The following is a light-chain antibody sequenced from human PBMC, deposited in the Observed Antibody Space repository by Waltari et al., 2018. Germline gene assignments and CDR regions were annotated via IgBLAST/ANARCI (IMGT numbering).Light chain of an antibody. CDR1: SSDLGSYNR. J-gene: IGLJ1*01. CDR2: EAN. CDR3: CSYAGTITPYV. V-gene: IGLV2-23*01. Sequence: QSALTKPASVSGSPGQSVTISCTATSSDLGSYNRVSWYQHHPGKAPKLMIYEANKRPSGVSNRFSGSKSGITASLTISGLQAEDEADYYCCSYAGTITPYVFGSGTKVTVL.